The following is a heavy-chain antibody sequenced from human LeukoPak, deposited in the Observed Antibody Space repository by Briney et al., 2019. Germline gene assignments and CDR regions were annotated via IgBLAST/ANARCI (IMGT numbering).Heavy chain of an antibody. Sequence: GGSLRLSCAASGFTFSDYYMSWIRQAPGKGLEWVSYISSSGSTIYYADSVRGRFTISRDNAKNSLYLQMNSLRAEDTAVYYCAREYCSSTSCYLPWAFDIWGQGTMVTVSS. CDR2: ISSSGSTI. V-gene: IGHV3-11*01. D-gene: IGHD2-2*01. CDR3: AREYCSSTSCYLPWAFDI. CDR1: GFTFSDYY. J-gene: IGHJ3*02.